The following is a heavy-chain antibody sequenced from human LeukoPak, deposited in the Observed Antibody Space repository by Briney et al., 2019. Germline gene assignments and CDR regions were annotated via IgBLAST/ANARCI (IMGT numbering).Heavy chain of an antibody. Sequence: ASVKVSCKASGYTFTGYYMHWVRQAPGQGLEWMGWISPNSGGTNYAQKFQGWITMTRDTSISTAYMELSRLRSDDTAVYYCARAGDVSSGWFDPWGQGTLVTVSS. CDR2: ISPNSGGT. CDR1: GYTFTGYY. J-gene: IGHJ5*02. V-gene: IGHV1-2*04. CDR3: ARAGDVSSGWFDP. D-gene: IGHD3-10*01.